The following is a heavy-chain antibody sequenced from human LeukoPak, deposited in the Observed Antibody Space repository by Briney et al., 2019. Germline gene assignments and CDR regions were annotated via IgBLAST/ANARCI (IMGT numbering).Heavy chain of an antibody. D-gene: IGHD6-19*01. CDR1: GGTFSSYA. Sequence: SVKVSCKASGGTFSSYAISWVRQAPGQGLEWMGGIIPIFGTANYAQKLQGRVTMTTDTSTSTAYMELRSLRSDDTAVYYCARDLGIAVAGTNFDYWGQGTLVTVSS. J-gene: IGHJ4*02. CDR2: IIPIFGTA. CDR3: ARDLGIAVAGTNFDY. V-gene: IGHV1-69*05.